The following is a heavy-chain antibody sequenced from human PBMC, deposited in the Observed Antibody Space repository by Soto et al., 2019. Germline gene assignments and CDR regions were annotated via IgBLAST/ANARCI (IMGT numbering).Heavy chain of an antibody. D-gene: IGHD3-22*01. CDR1: GYTFTSYG. CDR3: ARETYYYDSSGQRDAFDI. Sequence: ASVKVSCKASGYTFTSYGISWVRQAPGQGLEWMGWISAYNGNTNYAQKLQGRVTMTTDTSTSTAYMELRSLRSDDTAVYYCARETYYYDSSGQRDAFDIWGQGTMVTVS. V-gene: IGHV1-18*01. CDR2: ISAYNGNT. J-gene: IGHJ3*02.